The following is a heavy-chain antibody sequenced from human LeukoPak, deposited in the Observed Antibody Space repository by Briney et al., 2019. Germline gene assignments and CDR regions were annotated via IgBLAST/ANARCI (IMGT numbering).Heavy chain of an antibody. CDR2: ISAYNGNT. CDR3: ARPLGLEPGVPGGY. V-gene: IGHV1-18*04. CDR1: GYTFTSYY. Sequence: ASVKVSCKASGYTFTSYYMHWVRQAPGQGLEWIGWISAYNGNTNYAQKLQGRVTMTTDTSTSTAYMELRSLRSDDTAVYYCARPLGLEPGVPGGYWGQGTLVTVSS. D-gene: IGHD3-3*01. J-gene: IGHJ4*02.